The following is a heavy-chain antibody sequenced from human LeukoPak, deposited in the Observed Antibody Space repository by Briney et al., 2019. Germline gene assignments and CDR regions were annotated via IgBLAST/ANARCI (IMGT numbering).Heavy chain of an antibody. Sequence: GSSVKVSCKAAGGTFITNGISWVRQAPGQGLEWMGRKIPIFGPNKNAKKCKGTVTIITDESTSTAYMKLSSLTSEDRAVYYCARSSGSHYYFDYGGQGTLVTVP. CDR1: GGTFITNG. CDR3: ARSSGSHYYFDY. D-gene: IGHD1-26*01. V-gene: IGHV1-69*05. CDR2: KIPIFGPN. J-gene: IGHJ4*02.